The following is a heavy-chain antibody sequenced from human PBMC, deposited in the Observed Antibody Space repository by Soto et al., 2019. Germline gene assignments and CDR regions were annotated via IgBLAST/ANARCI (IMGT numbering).Heavy chain of an antibody. V-gene: IGHV4-4*02. CDR3: ARLNRDYYYYGMDC. CDR1: GAPISSSKW. Sequence: SETLSLTFAVSGAPISSSKWWTWVRQTPGKGLEWIGKIDQNGITNYNPSLESRVTILKDNSKNQLSLKLTSVTAVDSAVYYCARLNRDYYYYGMDCWGQGATVTV. J-gene: IGHJ6*02. CDR2: IDQNGIT.